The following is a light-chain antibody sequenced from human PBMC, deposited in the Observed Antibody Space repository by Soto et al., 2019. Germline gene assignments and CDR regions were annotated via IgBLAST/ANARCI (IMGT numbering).Light chain of an antibody. CDR1: KSVSIN. Sequence: ETVMTQSPVTLSVSPGERATLSCRASKSVSINLAWYQQKPGQAPRLLIYGASTRATGIPARFSGSGSGTEFTLTISSLQSEDFAVYYCQQYSNWPPYTFGQGTKVDIK. J-gene: IGKJ2*01. CDR3: QQYSNWPPYT. CDR2: GAS. V-gene: IGKV3-15*01.